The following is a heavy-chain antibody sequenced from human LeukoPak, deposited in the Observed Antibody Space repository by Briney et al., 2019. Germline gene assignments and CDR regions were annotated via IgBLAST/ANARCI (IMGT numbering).Heavy chain of an antibody. CDR2: IYTSGST. J-gene: IGHJ3*02. Sequence: SETLSLTCTVSGGSISSYYWSWIRQPAGKGLEWIGRIYTSGSTNYNPSLKSRVTMSVDTSKNQFSLKLSSVTAADTAVYYCARDPGPALQPSPGDDAFDIWGQGTMVTVSS. CDR1: GGSISSYY. V-gene: IGHV4-4*07. CDR3: ARDPGPALQPSPGDDAFDI. D-gene: IGHD1-14*01.